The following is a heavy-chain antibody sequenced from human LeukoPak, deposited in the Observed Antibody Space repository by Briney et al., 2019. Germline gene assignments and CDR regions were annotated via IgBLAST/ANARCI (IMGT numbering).Heavy chain of an antibody. Sequence: PSETLSLTCTVSGGSISSHYWSWIRQPPGKGLEWIGYIYYSGSTNYNPSLKSRVTISVGTSKNQFSLKLSSVTAADTAVYYCARTMSSSDEFDYWGQGTLVTVSS. CDR1: GGSISSHY. D-gene: IGHD6-6*01. CDR2: IYYSGST. CDR3: ARTMSSSDEFDY. V-gene: IGHV4-59*11. J-gene: IGHJ4*02.